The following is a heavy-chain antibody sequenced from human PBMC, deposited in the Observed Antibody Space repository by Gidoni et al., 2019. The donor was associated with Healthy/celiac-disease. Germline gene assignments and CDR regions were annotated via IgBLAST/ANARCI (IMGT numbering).Heavy chain of an antibody. V-gene: IGHV3-33*01. CDR2: IWYDGSNK. CDR3: ARDFSPPGVVTDSDYGMDV. J-gene: IGHJ6*02. Sequence: QVQLVESGGGVVQPGRSLRLSCAASGFPFSSYGMHWVRQAPGKGLEWVAVIWYDGSNKYYADSVKGRFTISRDNSKNTLYLQMNSLRAEDTAVYYCARDFSPPGVVTDSDYGMDVWGQGTTVTVSS. CDR1: GFPFSSYG. D-gene: IGHD3-3*01.